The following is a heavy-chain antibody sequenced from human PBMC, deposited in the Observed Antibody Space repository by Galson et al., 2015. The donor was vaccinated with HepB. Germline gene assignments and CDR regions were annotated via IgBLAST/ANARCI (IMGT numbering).Heavy chain of an antibody. J-gene: IGHJ4*02. CDR3: VRDLYNTGGY. Sequence: SLRLSCAASGFTFSRSWMTWVRQAPGKGLEWVANIKYDGSEIHYVDSVKGRFTISRDNAENSVFLQMNSLRAEDTAVYHCVRDLYNTGGYWGQGTLVAVSS. CDR2: IKYDGSEI. V-gene: IGHV3-7*03. CDR1: GFTFSRSW. D-gene: IGHD1-1*01.